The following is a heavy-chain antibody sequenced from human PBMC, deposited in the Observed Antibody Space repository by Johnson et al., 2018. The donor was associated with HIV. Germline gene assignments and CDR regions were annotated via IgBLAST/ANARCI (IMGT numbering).Heavy chain of an antibody. CDR2: ISYDGSIK. CDR3: ARNSGNGLVLRGDAFDI. Sequence: QVQLVESGGGVVQPGKSLRLSCAASGFTFSSSAMHWVRQAPGQGLQWVALISYDGSIKYFADSVKGRFTISSDNSKNTLHLQMNSLRPEDTAVHYCARNSGNGLVLRGDAFDIWGQGTMVTVSS. J-gene: IGHJ3*02. D-gene: IGHD2-8*01. CDR1: GFTFSSSA. V-gene: IGHV3-30-3*01.